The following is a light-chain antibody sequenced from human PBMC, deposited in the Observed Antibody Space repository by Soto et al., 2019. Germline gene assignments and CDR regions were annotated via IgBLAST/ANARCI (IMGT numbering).Light chain of an antibody. CDR2: GAS. Sequence: EIVMTQSPATLSVSPGERVTLSCRASQSVSSNLAWYQQKPGQAPSLLIYGASTRATGVPGRFSVSGSGTEFTLTLSSLQSEDFAVYYCQQYNNWPPRYTFGQGTKLEIK. V-gene: IGKV3-15*01. CDR1: QSVSSN. CDR3: QQYNNWPPRYT. J-gene: IGKJ2*01.